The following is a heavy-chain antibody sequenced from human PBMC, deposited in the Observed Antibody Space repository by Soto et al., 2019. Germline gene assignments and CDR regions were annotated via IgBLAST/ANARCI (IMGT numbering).Heavy chain of an antibody. D-gene: IGHD2-8*01. Sequence: NPSETLSLTCTVSGGSISTYYWSWIRQVPGKGLEWIGHTHNNGRTNYIYSPSLKSRVTISVDTSKNQFSLTMKSVTAADTAVYFCARDKDHTYGAFLGYWGQGILVTVSS. V-gene: IGHV4-59*01. CDR3: ARDKDHTYGAFLGY. CDR2: THNNGRT. CDR1: GGSISTYY. J-gene: IGHJ4*02.